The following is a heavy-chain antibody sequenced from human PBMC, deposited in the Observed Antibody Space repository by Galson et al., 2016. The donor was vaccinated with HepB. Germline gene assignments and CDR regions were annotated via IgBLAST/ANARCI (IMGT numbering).Heavy chain of an antibody. CDR2: ISYSGTT. CDR3: ARVEYLGTPTVTFDF. J-gene: IGHJ4*02. Sequence: SVSGGSISSTSYFWAWLRQPPGKGLEWIGSISYSGTTYDNVSLKSRATISKDMSKNQFSLRLNSVTAADTAVYYCARVEYLGTPTVTFDFWGQGTLVTVSS. V-gene: IGHV4-39*01. D-gene: IGHD4-17*01. CDR1: GGSISSTSYF.